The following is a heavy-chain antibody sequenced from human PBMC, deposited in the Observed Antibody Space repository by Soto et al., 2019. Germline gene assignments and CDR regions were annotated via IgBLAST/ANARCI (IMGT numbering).Heavy chain of an antibody. CDR2: IHYSGST. V-gene: IGHV4-61*01. Sequence: SETLSLTCTVPGGSVNIGTYYWSWIRQPPGKGLEWIGFIHYSGSTNYNPSLKSRVTISVDTSKNQFSLKLSSVTAADTAVYYCARERYYDSSGYYSSFDYWGQGTLVTVSS. CDR1: GGSVNIGTYY. J-gene: IGHJ4*02. CDR3: ARERYYDSSGYYSSFDY. D-gene: IGHD3-22*01.